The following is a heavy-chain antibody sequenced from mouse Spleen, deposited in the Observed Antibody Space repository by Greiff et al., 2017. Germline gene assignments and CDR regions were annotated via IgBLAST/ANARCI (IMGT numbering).Heavy chain of an antibody. J-gene: IGHJ2*01. V-gene: IGHV5-9*04. CDR1: GFTFSSYA. CDR2: ISSGGGNT. D-gene: IGHD1-1*01. Sequence: EVKLVESGGGLVKLGGSLKLSCAASGFTFSSYAMSWVRQTPGKRLEWVATISSGGGNTYYPDSVKGRFTISRDNAKNTLYLQMSSLKSEDTAMYYCARPLTTAVASYYFDYWGQGTTLTVSS. CDR3: ARPLTTAVASYYFDY.